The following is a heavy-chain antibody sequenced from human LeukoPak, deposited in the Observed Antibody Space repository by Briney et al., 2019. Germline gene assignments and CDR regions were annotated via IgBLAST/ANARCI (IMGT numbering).Heavy chain of an antibody. CDR2: IKQDGSEK. Sequence: GGSLRLSCAASGFTFDDYAMHWVRQAPGKGLEWVANIKQDGSEKYYVDSVKGRFTISRDNAKNSLYLQMNSLRAEDTAVYYCARDDGGTFDYWGQGTLVTVSS. D-gene: IGHD3-16*01. J-gene: IGHJ4*02. CDR3: ARDDGGTFDY. CDR1: GFTFDDYA. V-gene: IGHV3-7*01.